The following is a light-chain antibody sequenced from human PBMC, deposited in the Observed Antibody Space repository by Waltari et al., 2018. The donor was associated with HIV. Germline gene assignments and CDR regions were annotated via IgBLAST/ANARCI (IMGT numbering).Light chain of an antibody. CDR1: TSDVGAYNF. Sequence: QSALTQPPSVSGSPGPSVTISCTGTTSDVGAYNFVAWYQQHPGKAHKVLIYDFSKRPSGVPDRFSGSKSGNTASLTISGLQAEDEADYYCCSYAGSYTWVFGGGTKLTVL. V-gene: IGLV2-11*01. J-gene: IGLJ3*02. CDR2: DFS. CDR3: CSYAGSYTWV.